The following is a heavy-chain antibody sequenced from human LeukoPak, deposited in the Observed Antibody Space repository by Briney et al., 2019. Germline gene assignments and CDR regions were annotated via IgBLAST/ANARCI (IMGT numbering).Heavy chain of an antibody. CDR2: IYSGGST. D-gene: IGHD3-16*01. CDR1: GFTVSSNY. J-gene: IGHJ4*02. V-gene: IGHV3-66*01. Sequence: AGGSLRLSCAASGFTVSSNYMSWVRQAPGKGLEWVSVIYSGGSTYYADSVKGRFTISRDNSKKTLYLQMNSLRAEDTAVYYCARDLTAYFDYWGQGTLGTVSS. CDR3: ARDLTAYFDY.